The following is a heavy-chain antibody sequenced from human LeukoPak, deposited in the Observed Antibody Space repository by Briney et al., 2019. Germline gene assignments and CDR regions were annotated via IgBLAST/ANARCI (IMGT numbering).Heavy chain of an antibody. V-gene: IGHV3-21*01. J-gene: IGHJ4*02. CDR2: ISSSSSYI. Sequence: GGSLRLSCAASGFTFSSYSMNWVRQAPGKGLEWVSSISSSSSYIYYADSVKGRFTISRDNAKNSLYLQMNSLRAEDTAVYYCARGHYDILTGYSPDFDYWGQGTLVTVSS. D-gene: IGHD3-9*01. CDR1: GFTFSSYS. CDR3: ARGHYDILTGYSPDFDY.